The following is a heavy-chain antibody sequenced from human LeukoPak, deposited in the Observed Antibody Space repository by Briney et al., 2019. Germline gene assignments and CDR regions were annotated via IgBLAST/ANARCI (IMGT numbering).Heavy chain of an antibody. J-gene: IGHJ4*02. V-gene: IGHV3-53*01. D-gene: IGHD6-19*01. CDR2: MYAGGTT. CDR1: PVTPSWNF. CDR3: AGGAGSGCSFDG. Sequence: TRGSLRLSPVHSPVTPSWNFICRVRQAPGKGLQWVAIMYAGGTTDYSDSVRGRFHISRDSSNNTLSLQINSLRAEDTTVYYCAGGAGSGCSFDGWGQGALVTVSS.